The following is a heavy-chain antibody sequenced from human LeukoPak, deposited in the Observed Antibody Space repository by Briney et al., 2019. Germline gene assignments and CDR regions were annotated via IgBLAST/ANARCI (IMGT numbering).Heavy chain of an antibody. Sequence: PGGSLRLSCAASGFTFSSYSMNWVRQAPGKGLEWVSSISSSSSYIYYADSVKGRFTISRDNAKNSLYLQMNSLRAEDTAVYYCARDLVVPAAIALCGFDPWGQGTLVTVSS. D-gene: IGHD2-2*01. CDR3: ARDLVVPAAIALCGFDP. V-gene: IGHV3-21*01. CDR1: GFTFSSYS. J-gene: IGHJ5*02. CDR2: ISSSSSYI.